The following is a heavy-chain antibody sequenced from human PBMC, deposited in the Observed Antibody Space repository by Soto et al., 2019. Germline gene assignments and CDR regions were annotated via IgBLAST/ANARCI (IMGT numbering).Heavy chain of an antibody. V-gene: IGHV1-69*13. D-gene: IGHD3-22*01. Sequence: SVKVSCKASGGNFSSYAVTWVRQAPGQGLEWMGGIIPIFGTANYAQKFQGRVTITADESTSTAYMELSSLRSEDTAVYYCARVTSEWLLLRGAFDIWGQGTMVTVSS. CDR2: IIPIFGTA. CDR3: ARVTSEWLLLRGAFDI. CDR1: GGNFSSYA. J-gene: IGHJ3*02.